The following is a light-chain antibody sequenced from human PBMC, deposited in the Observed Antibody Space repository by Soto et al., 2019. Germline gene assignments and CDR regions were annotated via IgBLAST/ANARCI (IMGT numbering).Light chain of an antibody. J-gene: IGKJ2*01. Sequence: EIVMTQSPATLSVSPGERATLSCRASQRVSSRLAWYQQKPGQAPRLLIYDASTRATGIPARFSGSGSGTEVTLTISSLQSEDFAGYYCQQYKNWPPTYTFGQGTKLEIK. CDR2: DAS. V-gene: IGKV3-15*01. CDR1: QRVSSR. CDR3: QQYKNWPPTYT.